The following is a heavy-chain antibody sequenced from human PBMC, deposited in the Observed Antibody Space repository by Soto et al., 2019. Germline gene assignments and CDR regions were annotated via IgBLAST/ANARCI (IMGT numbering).Heavy chain of an antibody. CDR2: IYSGGST. CDR3: ARVGYSSGQPDAFDI. D-gene: IGHD6-19*01. CDR1: GFTVSSNY. J-gene: IGHJ3*02. V-gene: IGHV3-53*04. Sequence: EVQLVESGGGLVQPGGSLRLSCAASGFTVSSNYMSWVRQAPGKGLEWVSVIYSGGSTYYADSVKGRFTISRHNSKNTRYLQMNSLRAEDTAVYYCARVGYSSGQPDAFDIWGQGTMVTVSS.